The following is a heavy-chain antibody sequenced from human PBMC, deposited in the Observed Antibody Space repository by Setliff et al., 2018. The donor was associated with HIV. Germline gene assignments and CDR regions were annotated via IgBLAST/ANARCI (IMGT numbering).Heavy chain of an antibody. V-gene: IGHV4-34*01. CDR2: INHSGST. Sequence: SETLSLTCAVYGGSFSGYYWSWIRQPPEKGLEWIGEINHSGSTNYNPSLKSRVAMSVDTSKKQFSLNLSSVSTADTAVYYCARDRLLLWFDEEYYFDYWGQGTLVTVSS. CDR1: GGSFSGYY. J-gene: IGHJ4*02. D-gene: IGHD3-10*01. CDR3: ARDRLLLWFDEEYYFDY.